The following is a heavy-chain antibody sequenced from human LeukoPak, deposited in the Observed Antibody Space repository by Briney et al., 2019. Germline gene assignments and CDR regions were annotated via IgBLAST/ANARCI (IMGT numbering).Heavy chain of an antibody. CDR2: IASGRSP. D-gene: IGHD2-15*01. J-gene: IGHJ4*02. CDR3: ARQLEYCSAGTCYFDS. CDR1: GFTFSSYA. V-gene: IGHV3-23*05. Sequence: GGSLRLSCAASGFTFSSYAMSWVRQAPGKGLEWVSSIASGRSPSYADSVKGRLTLSRDNAKNTLCLQMDNLRAEDTAIYYCARQLEYCSAGTCYFDSWGQGTLVAVSS.